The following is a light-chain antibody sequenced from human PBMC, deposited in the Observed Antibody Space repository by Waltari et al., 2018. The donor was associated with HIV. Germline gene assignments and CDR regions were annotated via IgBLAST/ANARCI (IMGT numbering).Light chain of an antibody. CDR1: QSVGRY. J-gene: IGKJ2*03. CDR2: DAS. V-gene: IGKV3-11*01. CDR3: QQRTNWPPYS. Sequence: ELVLTQSPATLSLSPGERATLSCRASQSVGRYLAWYQQKPGQAPRLLIYDASNRATGIPVRFSGSGSGTDFTLTISSLEPEEFALYYCQQRTNWPPYSFGQGTKLEIK.